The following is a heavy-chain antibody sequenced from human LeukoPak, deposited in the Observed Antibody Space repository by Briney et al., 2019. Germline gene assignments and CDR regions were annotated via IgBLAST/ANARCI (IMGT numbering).Heavy chain of an antibody. CDR3: ARLGIAYYYDSSGINDAFDI. CDR1: GGTFSSYA. D-gene: IGHD3-22*01. V-gene: IGHV1-69*05. J-gene: IGHJ3*02. CDR2: IIPIFGTA. Sequence: SVKVSCKASGGTFSSYAISWVRQAPGQGLEWMGRIIPIFGTANYAQKFQGRVTITTDESTSTAYMELSSLRSEDTAVYYCARLGIAYYYDSSGINDAFDIWGQGTMVTVSS.